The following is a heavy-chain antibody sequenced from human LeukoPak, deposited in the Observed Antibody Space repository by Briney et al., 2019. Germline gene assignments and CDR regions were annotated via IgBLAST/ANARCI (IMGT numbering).Heavy chain of an antibody. CDR3: ARHRGFGGNYDY. J-gene: IGHJ4*02. CDR1: GYTFTSYW. V-gene: IGHV5-51*01. D-gene: IGHD3-16*01. Sequence: GESLKISCKGSGYTFTSYWIGWVRQMPGKGLEWMGIIYPGDSDTRYSPSFQGQVTISADKSINAAYLQWYGLKASDTAMYYCARHRGFGGNYDYWGQGTLVTVSS. CDR2: IYPGDSDT.